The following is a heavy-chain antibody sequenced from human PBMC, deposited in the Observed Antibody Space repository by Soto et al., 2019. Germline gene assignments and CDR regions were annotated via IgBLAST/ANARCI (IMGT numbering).Heavy chain of an antibody. CDR1: GGTFSSYA. CDR3: GRGSVERATSHYGMAV. CDR2: IIPIFGTA. J-gene: IGHJ6*04. Sequence: QVQLVQSGAEVKKPGSSVKVSCKASGGTFSSYAISWVRQAPGQGLEWMGGIIPIFGTANYAQKFQGRVTCTADKSTSTAYVGRSSLRSEEREVNSGGRGSVERATSHYGMAVGGKGHTVTVYS. V-gene: IGHV1-69*06. D-gene: IGHD5-12*01.